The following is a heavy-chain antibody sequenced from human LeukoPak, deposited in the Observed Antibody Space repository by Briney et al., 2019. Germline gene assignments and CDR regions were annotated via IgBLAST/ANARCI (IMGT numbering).Heavy chain of an antibody. J-gene: IGHJ3*02. CDR1: GGTFSSYA. CDR3: ASVRERVSWYFDI. V-gene: IGHV1-69*13. Sequence: ASVKVSCKASGGTFSSYAISWVRQAPGQGLEWMGGIIPIFGTANYAQKFQGRVTITADESTSTAYMELSSLRSEDTAVYYCASVRERVSWYFDIWGQGTMVTVSS. D-gene: IGHD3-10*01. CDR2: IIPIFGTA.